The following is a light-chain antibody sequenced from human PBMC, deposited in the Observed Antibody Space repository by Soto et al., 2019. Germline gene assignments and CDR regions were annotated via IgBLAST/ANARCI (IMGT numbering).Light chain of an antibody. V-gene: IGLV2-14*03. CDR3: SSYTSTGTLVV. CDR1: SSDVGDYNY. J-gene: IGLJ2*01. CDR2: DVN. Sequence: QSALTQPASVSGSPGQSITTSCTGTSSDVGDYNYVSWYQQHPGKAPKLMIYDVNNRPSGVSNRFSGSKSGNTASLTISGLQAEDEADYFCSSYTSTGTLVVLGGGTKLTVL.